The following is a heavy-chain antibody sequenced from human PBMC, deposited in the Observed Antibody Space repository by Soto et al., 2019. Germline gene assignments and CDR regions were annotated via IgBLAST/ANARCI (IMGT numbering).Heavy chain of an antibody. J-gene: IGHJ4*02. Sequence: GGSLRLSCAASGFTLSTYAMTWVRQAPGKGLEWVSGISGSGGSTYYADSVKGRFIISRDNSKNTMYLQMGSLRDEDTAVYYCARVRWARYFDSTGYYQGRTIFDSWGQGTLVTVSS. V-gene: IGHV3-23*01. CDR2: ISGSGGST. D-gene: IGHD3-22*01. CDR3: ARVRWARYFDSTGYYQGRTIFDS. CDR1: GFTLSTYA.